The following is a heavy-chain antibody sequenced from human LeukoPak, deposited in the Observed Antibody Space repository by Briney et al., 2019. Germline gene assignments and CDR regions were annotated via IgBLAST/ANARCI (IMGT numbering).Heavy chain of an antibody. V-gene: IGHV3-48*03. CDR1: GFTFSSYE. J-gene: IGHJ3*01. Sequence: GGSLRLSCAASGFTFSSYEMNWVRQAPGKGLEWVSYISSSGSTIYYADSVKGRFTISRDNAKNILYLQINSLRVEDTAVYYCAREDRILIGNDALDLWGQGTMVIVSS. CDR2: ISSSGSTI. D-gene: IGHD2/OR15-2a*01. CDR3: AREDRILIGNDALDL.